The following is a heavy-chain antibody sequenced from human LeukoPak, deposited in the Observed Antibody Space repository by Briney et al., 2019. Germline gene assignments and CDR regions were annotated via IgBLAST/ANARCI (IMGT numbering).Heavy chain of an antibody. CDR3: ARTDYGDYPNYYGMDV. J-gene: IGHJ6*02. D-gene: IGHD4-17*01. CDR2: ISGSGGST. CDR1: GFTFSTYS. Sequence: GGSLRLSCAASGFTFSTYSMNWVRQAPGKGLEWVSAISGSGGSTYYADSLKGRFTISRDNSQNTLYLQMNSLRAEDTAVYYCARTDYGDYPNYYGMDVWGQGTTVTVSS. V-gene: IGHV3-23*01.